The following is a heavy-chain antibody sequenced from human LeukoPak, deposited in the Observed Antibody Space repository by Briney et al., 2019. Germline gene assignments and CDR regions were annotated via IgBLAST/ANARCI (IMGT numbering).Heavy chain of an antibody. Sequence: SETLSLTCAVYGGSFSGYYWSWIRQPPGKGLEWIGEINHSGSTNYNPALKSRVTISVDTSKNQFSLKLISVTAADTAVYYCAREGTYYYDSSGSPLGYWGQGTLVTVSS. CDR1: GGSFSGYY. CDR3: AREGTYYYDSSGSPLGY. J-gene: IGHJ4*02. V-gene: IGHV4-34*01. CDR2: INHSGST. D-gene: IGHD3-22*01.